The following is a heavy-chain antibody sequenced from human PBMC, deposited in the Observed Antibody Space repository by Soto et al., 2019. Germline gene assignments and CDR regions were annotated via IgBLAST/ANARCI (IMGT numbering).Heavy chain of an antibody. CDR3: AREGGSSWYDFDY. D-gene: IGHD6-13*01. J-gene: IGHJ4*02. CDR1: GYTFTGYY. CDR2: INPNSGGT. Sequence: ASVKVSCKASGYTFTGYYMHWVRQAPGQGLEWMGWINPNSGGTNYAQKFQGWVTMTRDTSISTAYMELSRLRSDDTAVYYCAREGGSSWYDFDYWGQGTLVTVSS. V-gene: IGHV1-2*04.